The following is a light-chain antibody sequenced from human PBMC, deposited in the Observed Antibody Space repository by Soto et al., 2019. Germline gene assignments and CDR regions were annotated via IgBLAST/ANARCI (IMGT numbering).Light chain of an antibody. CDR1: QSVSNN. CDR3: QQYSPWPLA. V-gene: IGKV3-15*01. CDR2: GAS. Sequence: EIVMTQSPATLSVSPGEGVALSCRASQSVSNNVAWYRQKPGQSPRLLLYGASTRATAIPARFSGSGSGTDFTLTITSLQSEDFAVYYCQQYSPWPLAFGPGTKVDIK. J-gene: IGKJ3*01.